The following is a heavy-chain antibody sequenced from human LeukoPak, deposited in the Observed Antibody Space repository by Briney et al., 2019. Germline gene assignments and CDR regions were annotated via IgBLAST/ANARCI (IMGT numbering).Heavy chain of an antibody. D-gene: IGHD3-9*01. V-gene: IGHV4-30-2*01. J-gene: IGHJ5*02. CDR2: IYHSGST. CDR1: GGSISSGGYS. Sequence: MTSETLSLTCAVSGGSISSGGYSWSWIRQPPGKGLEWIGYIYHSGSTYYNPSLKSRVTISVDRSKNQFSLKLSSVTAADTAVYYCARAGDVLRYFDHEGVSWFDPWGQGTLVTVSS. CDR3: ARAGDVLRYFDHEGVSWFDP.